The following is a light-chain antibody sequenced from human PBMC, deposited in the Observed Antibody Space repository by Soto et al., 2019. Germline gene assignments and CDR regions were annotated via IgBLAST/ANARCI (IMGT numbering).Light chain of an antibody. CDR1: SSDVGGYNY. V-gene: IGLV2-8*01. Sequence: QSVLTQPPSASGSPGQSVTISCTGTSSDVGGYNYVSWYQQHPGKAPKLMIYEVSKRPSGVPDRFSGSKSGNTASLTVSGLQAEDEADYYCSSYADRNNSLVFGTGTKLTVL. CDR2: EVS. CDR3: SSYADRNNSLV. J-gene: IGLJ1*01.